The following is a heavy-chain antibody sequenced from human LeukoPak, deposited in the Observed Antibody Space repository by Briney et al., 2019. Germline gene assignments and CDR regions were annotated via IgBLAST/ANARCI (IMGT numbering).Heavy chain of an antibody. CDR3: PGRQLAMGSVAFDI. D-gene: IGHD6-13*01. J-gene: IGHJ3*02. V-gene: IGHV3-43D*03. CDR2: ISRDSGST. CDR1: GFSCDTYA. Sequence: GGSLRLSCAASGFSCDTYAMHWVRQAPGKGPEWGSYISRDSGSTYYSVAVKGRFTISRYNNNNSLHLQMMSLRAADTALYYCPGRQLAMGSVAFDIWGQGTMVTVSS.